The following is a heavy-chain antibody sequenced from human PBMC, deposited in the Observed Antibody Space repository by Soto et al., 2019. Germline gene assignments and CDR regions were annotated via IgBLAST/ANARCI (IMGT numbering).Heavy chain of an antibody. CDR3: ARDIAAAGTDY. CDR2: IWYGGSNK. J-gene: IGHJ4*02. CDR1: GFTFSSYG. V-gene: IGHV3-33*01. Sequence: QVQLVESGGGVVQPGRSLRLSCAASGFTFSSYGMHWVRQAPGKGLEWVAVIWYGGSNKYYADSVKGRFTISRDNSKNTLYLQMNSLRAEDTAVYYCARDIAAAGTDYWGQGTLVTVSS. D-gene: IGHD6-13*01.